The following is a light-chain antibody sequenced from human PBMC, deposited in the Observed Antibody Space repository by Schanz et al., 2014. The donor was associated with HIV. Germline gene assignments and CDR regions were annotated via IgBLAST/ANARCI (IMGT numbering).Light chain of an antibody. J-gene: IGLJ1*01. CDR1: RSDVGSYNL. CDR2: EVS. CDR3: SSYTSSSSYV. V-gene: IGLV2-14*02. Sequence: QSALTQPASVSGSPGQSITISCTGTRSDVGSYNLVSWYQQHPGKAPKLMIYEVSKRPSGVSNRFSGSKSGNTASLTISGLQAEDEADYYCSSYTSSSSYVFGTGTKLTVL.